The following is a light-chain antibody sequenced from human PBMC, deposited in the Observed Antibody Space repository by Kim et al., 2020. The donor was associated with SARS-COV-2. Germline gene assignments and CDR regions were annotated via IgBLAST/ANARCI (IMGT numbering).Light chain of an antibody. CDR2: GAS. CDR1: PSVRSSY. V-gene: IGKV3-20*01. Sequence: LSPGERATLPCRALPSVRSSYLAWYQQKPGQAPRLLIYGASSRATGIPDRFSGSGSGTDFTLTISRLEPEDFAVYYCQQYGSSPYTFGQGTKLEI. J-gene: IGKJ2*01. CDR3: QQYGSSPYT.